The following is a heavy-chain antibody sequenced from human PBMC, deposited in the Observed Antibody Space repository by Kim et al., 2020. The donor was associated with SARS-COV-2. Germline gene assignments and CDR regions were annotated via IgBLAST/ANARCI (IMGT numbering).Heavy chain of an antibody. CDR1: GFTFSNYG. D-gene: IGHD2-15*01. CDR2: IWYDGINK. Sequence: GGSLRLSCAASGFTFSNYGMHWVRQAPGKGLEWVTVIWYDGINKYYADSVRGRFTISRDNSNNTLYLQMNSLRAEDTAVYYCAKDQGLGLAVDYWGQGTL. V-gene: IGHV3-33*06. CDR3: AKDQGLGLAVDY. J-gene: IGHJ4*02.